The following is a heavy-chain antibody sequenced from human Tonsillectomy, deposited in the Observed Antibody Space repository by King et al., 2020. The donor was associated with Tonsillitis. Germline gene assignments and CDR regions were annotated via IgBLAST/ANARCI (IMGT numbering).Heavy chain of an antibody. CDR1: GYTFTSYY. D-gene: IGHD3-10*01. CDR3: AKTYYYGSGSYYSGAFDY. J-gene: IGHJ4*02. V-gene: IGHV1-46*01. CDR2: INPSGGST. Sequence: VQPVESGAEVKKPGASVKVSCKASGYTFTSYYMHWVRQAPGQGLEWMGIINPSGGSTSYAQKFQGRVTMTRDTSTSTVYMELSSLRSEDTAVYYCAKTYYYGSGSYYSGAFDYWGQGTLVTVSS.